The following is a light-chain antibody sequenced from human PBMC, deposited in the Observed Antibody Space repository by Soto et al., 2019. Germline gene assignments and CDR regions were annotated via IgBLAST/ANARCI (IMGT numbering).Light chain of an antibody. J-gene: IGLJ1*01. CDR3: KSYTSSDTYV. Sequence: QSVLTQPASVSGSPGQSIIISCAGTSSDVGYYNRVSWYQQHPGKAPKLMIYDVNNRPSGVSNRFSASKSGNTASLTISGLQAEDEADYYCKSYTSSDTYVFGTGTKLTVL. V-gene: IGLV2-14*03. CDR2: DVN. CDR1: SSDVGYYNR.